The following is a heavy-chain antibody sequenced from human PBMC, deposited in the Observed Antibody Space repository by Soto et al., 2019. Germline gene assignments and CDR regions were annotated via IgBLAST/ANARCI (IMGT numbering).Heavy chain of an antibody. CDR2: IYYSGST. D-gene: IGHD3-3*01. CDR1: GGSISSSSYY. Sequence: PSETLSLTCTVSGGSISSSSYYWGWIRQPPGKGLEWIGSIYYSGSTYYNPSLKSRVTISVDTSKNQFSLKLSSVTAADTAVYYCARHLYYDFWSGYGNYGMDVWGQGTTVTV. CDR3: ARHLYYDFWSGYGNYGMDV. V-gene: IGHV4-39*01. J-gene: IGHJ6*02.